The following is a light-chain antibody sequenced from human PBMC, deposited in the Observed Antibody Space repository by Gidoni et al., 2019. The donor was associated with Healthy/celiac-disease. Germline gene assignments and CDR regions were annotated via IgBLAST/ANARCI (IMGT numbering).Light chain of an antibody. V-gene: IGKV3-20*01. Sequence: EIVLTQSPGTLSLSPGERATLSCRASQSVSSTYLAWYQQKPGQAPRLLIYGASSRATGIPARFSGSGFGTDFTLTISRLEPEDFAVYYCQQYGSSPPTFGQGTKVEIK. CDR1: QSVSSTY. CDR3: QQYGSSPPT. CDR2: GAS. J-gene: IGKJ1*01.